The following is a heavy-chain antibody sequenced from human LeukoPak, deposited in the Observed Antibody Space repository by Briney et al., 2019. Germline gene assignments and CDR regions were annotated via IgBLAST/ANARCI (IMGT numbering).Heavy chain of an antibody. CDR1: RYTLTGLS. Sequence: ASVKVSCKVSRYTLTGLSMHWVRQAPGKGLEWMGTFDPENGETIYAQKFQGRVTMTEDTSTDTAYMELSSLRSEDTAVYYCTTKYYYDSSDYYVIDYWGQGTLVIVSS. CDR2: FDPENGET. CDR3: TTKYYYDSSDYYVIDY. D-gene: IGHD3-22*01. V-gene: IGHV1-24*01. J-gene: IGHJ4*02.